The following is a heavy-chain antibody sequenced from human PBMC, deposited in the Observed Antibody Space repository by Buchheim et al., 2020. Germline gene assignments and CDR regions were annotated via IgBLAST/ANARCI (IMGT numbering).Heavy chain of an antibody. Sequence: EVQLLESGGGLVQPGGSLRLSCAASGFTFSSYAMSWVRQAPGKGLEWVSAISGSGGSTYYADSVKGRFTISRDNTKNTLYLQMNSRRAEDTAVYYCAKATRHSKWAKTLRFDPWGQGTL. CDR1: GFTFSSYA. CDR3: AKATRHSKWAKTLRFDP. D-gene: IGHD4-11*01. CDR2: ISGSGGST. V-gene: IGHV3-23*01. J-gene: IGHJ5*02.